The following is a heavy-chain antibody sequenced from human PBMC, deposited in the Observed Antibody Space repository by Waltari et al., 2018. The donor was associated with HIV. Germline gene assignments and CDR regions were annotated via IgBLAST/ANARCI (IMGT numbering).Heavy chain of an antibody. D-gene: IGHD3-3*01. CDR1: GGSITSHSYY. CDR2: VFYNGDT. J-gene: IGHJ3*01. V-gene: IGHV4-39*07. Sequence: QLQLHESGPGLVKASETLSLTCTVSGGSITSHSYYWGWLRQPPGKGLEWIGNVFYNGDTFYNTSLKRRVTISVDTSKNQLSLRLNSVTAADTAVYYCLRATIFGIVISAFDLWGQGTMVTVSS. CDR3: LRATIFGIVISAFDL.